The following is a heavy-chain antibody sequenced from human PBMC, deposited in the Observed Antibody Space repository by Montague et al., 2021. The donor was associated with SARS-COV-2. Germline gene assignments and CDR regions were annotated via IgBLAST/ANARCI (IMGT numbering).Heavy chain of an antibody. Sequence: SETLSLTCAVYGGSFSDYYWSWIRQPPGKGLEWIGEIHQSESGXTXYXXXXKSRVTISIDQSKNYFSLNLTSMTAADTAVYYCGGTWVYFSPVDVWGQGTTVIVSS. CDR2: IHQSESGXT. V-gene: IGHV4-34*01. J-gene: IGHJ6*02. CDR1: GGSFSDYY. CDR3: GGTWVYFSPVDV. D-gene: IGHD3-3*01.